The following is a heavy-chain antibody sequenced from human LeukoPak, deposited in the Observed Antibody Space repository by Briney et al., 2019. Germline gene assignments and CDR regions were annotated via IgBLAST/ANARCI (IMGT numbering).Heavy chain of an antibody. CDR1: GFTFSSNY. J-gene: IGHJ4*02. D-gene: IGHD5-12*01. CDR3: ARGSGYGYDYDY. CDR2: IYSGGST. V-gene: IGHV3-53*01. Sequence: PGGSLRLSCAASGFTFSSNYMSWVRQAPGKGLEWVSVIYSGGSTYYADSVKGRFTISGDNSKNTLYLQMNSLRAEDTAVYYCARGSGYGYDYDYWGQGTLVTVSS.